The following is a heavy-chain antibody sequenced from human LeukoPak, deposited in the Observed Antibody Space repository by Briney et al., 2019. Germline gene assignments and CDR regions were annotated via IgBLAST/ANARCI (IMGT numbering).Heavy chain of an antibody. Sequence: SQTLCLTCTVSGGSISSCSYYWGWIRQPAGKGLEWIGRIYTSGSTNYNPSLRSRATISVDTSKNQFSLKLSSVTAADTAVYYCAREIVVVPAAIWFDPWGQGTLVTVSS. V-gene: IGHV4-61*02. CDR2: IYTSGST. CDR1: GGSISSCSYY. J-gene: IGHJ5*02. CDR3: AREIVVVPAAIWFDP. D-gene: IGHD2-2*01.